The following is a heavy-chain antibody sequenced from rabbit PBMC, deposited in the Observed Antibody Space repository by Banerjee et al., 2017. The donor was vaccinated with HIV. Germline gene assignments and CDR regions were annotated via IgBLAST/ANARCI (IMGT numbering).Heavy chain of an antibody. CDR3: ARGGGGTGAYNL. Sequence: QEQLEESGGDLVKPEGPLTLTGTASGFSFNNNYVRCWVRQAPGKGLEWIACINTSSGNTVYASWAKGRFTISKTSSTTVTLQMTSLTAADTATYFCARGGGGTGAYNLWGPGTLVTVS. CDR2: INTSSGNT. CDR1: GFSFNNNYV. J-gene: IGHJ4*01. D-gene: IGHD7-1*01. V-gene: IGHV1S45*01.